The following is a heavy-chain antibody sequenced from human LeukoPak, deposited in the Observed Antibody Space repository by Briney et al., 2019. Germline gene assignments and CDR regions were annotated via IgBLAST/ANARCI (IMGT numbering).Heavy chain of an antibody. CDR3: ARGWSGSCDF. CDR2: IRPDGSAK. D-gene: IGHD1-26*01. Sequence: TGGSLRLSCAASGFTFSSYWMNWVRQAPGKGLEWVAVIRPDGSAKSYVDSVRGRFTISRDNAQNSLDLRMNSVRVEDTAVYYCARGWSGSCDFWGQGTLVTVSS. V-gene: IGHV3-7*04. CDR1: GFTFSSYW. J-gene: IGHJ4*02.